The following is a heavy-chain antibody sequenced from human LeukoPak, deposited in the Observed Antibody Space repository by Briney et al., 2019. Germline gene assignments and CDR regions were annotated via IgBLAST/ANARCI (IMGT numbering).Heavy chain of an antibody. J-gene: IGHJ4*02. CDR3: AKEYKDYSGYDY. CDR2: ISGDGSLR. V-gene: IGHV3-30*18. CDR1: GFSFSSYG. D-gene: IGHD5-12*01. Sequence: GRSLRLSCAASGFSFSSYGMHWVRQAPGKGLEWVSVISGDGSLRYYADSVKGRFTVSRDNSGNTLHLQVNSLTAEDTAVYYCAKEYKDYSGYDYWGQGTLVTVSS.